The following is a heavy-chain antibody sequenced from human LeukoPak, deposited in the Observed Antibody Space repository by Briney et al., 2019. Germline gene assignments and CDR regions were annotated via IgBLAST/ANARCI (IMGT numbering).Heavy chain of an antibody. CDR3: ARASYDSSGYIHDAFDI. J-gene: IGHJ3*02. Sequence: AASVKVSCKASGYTFTGYYMHWVRQAPGQGLEWMGWINPNSGGTNYAQKFQGRVTMTRDTSICTAYMELSRLRSDDTAVYYCARASYDSSGYIHDAFDIWGQGTMVTVSS. CDR1: GYTFTGYY. V-gene: IGHV1-2*02. CDR2: INPNSGGT. D-gene: IGHD3-22*01.